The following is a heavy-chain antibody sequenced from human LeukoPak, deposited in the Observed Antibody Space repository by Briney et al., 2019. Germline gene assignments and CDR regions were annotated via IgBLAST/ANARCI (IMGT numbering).Heavy chain of an antibody. CDR1: GFIFSNSW. CDR3: ARDRGVAY. J-gene: IGHJ4*02. CDR2: IKQDGSEK. V-gene: IGHV3-7*05. Sequence: GGSLRLSCAASGFIFSNSWMTWVPQVPGKGLEWVANIKQDGSEKYYVDSVKGRFTISRDNAKNSLYLQMNSLRAEDTAVYYCARDRGVAYWGQGTLVTVSS.